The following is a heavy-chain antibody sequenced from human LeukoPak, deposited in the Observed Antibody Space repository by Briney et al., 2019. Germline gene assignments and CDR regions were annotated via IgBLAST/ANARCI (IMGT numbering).Heavy chain of an antibody. J-gene: IGHJ4*02. V-gene: IGHV4-39*07. CDR2: IYDSGST. D-gene: IGHD5/OR15-5a*01. Sequence: SETLSLTCTVSGGSIRSSYYYWGWIRQPPGKGLEWIGSIYDSGSTYYNPSLKSRVTISVDTSKNQFSLKLNSVTAADTAVYYCASGQFLVSNDYWGQGILVTVSS. CDR3: ASGQFLVSNDY. CDR1: GGSIRSSYYY.